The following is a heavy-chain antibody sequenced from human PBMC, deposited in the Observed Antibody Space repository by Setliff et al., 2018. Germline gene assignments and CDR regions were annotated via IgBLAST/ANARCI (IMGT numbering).Heavy chain of an antibody. D-gene: IGHD2-2*01. CDR1: GYSFAKYA. CDR2: INAGNGNT. J-gene: IGHJ3*02. Sequence: ASVKVSCKASGYSFAKYALHWVRQAPGQRLEWMGWINAGNGNTKCSQNFQGRVTITRDTSAGTAYVELSSLRSEDTAVYYCAREVLPLVREEAFYIWGQGTMVT. V-gene: IGHV1-3*01. CDR3: AREVLPLVREEAFYI.